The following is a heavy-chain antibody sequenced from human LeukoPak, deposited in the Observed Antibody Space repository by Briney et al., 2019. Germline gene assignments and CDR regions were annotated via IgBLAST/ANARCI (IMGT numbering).Heavy chain of an antibody. V-gene: IGHV3-11*05. D-gene: IGHD3-10*01. J-gene: IGHJ4*02. CDR3: AREQKLYDGSGSSTFDF. CDR1: GFIFSDSY. Sequence: GGSLRLSCAASGFIFSDSYMSWIRQAPGKGLEWVSYISRSSSYTKYADSVKGRFTISRDSAKNSLYLQMNSLRAEDTAVYYCAREQKLYDGSGSSTFDFWGQGTLVTVSS. CDR2: ISRSSSYT.